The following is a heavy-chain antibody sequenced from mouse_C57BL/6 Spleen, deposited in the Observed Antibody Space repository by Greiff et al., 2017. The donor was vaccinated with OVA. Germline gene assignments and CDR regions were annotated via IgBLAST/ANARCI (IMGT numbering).Heavy chain of an antibody. CDR2: IDPSDSYT. Sequence: QVQLQQPGAELVMPGASVKLSCKASGYTFTGYWMHWVKQRPGQGLEWIGEIDPSDSYTNYNQKFKGKSTLTVDKSSSTAYMQLSSLTSEDSAVYYCATKLGRALDYWGQGTTLTVSS. CDR1: GYTFTGYW. D-gene: IGHD4-1*01. CDR3: ATKLGRALDY. J-gene: IGHJ2*01. V-gene: IGHV1-69*01.